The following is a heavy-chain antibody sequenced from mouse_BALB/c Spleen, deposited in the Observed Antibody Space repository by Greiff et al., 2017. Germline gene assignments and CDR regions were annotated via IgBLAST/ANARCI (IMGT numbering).Heavy chain of an antibody. Sequence: EVKLMESGGGLVKPGGSLKLSCAASGFTFSSYTMSWVRQTPEKRLEWVATISSGGSYTYYPDSVKGRFTISRDNAKNTLYLQMSSLKSEDTAMYYCTRDGYSYYFDYWGQGTTLTVSS. D-gene: IGHD2-3*01. V-gene: IGHV5-6-4*01. CDR2: ISSGGSYT. CDR3: TRDGYSYYFDY. J-gene: IGHJ2*01. CDR1: GFTFSSYT.